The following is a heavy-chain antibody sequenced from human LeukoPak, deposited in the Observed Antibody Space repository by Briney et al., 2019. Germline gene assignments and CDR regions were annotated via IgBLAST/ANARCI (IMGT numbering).Heavy chain of an antibody. D-gene: IGHD6-6*01. CDR1: GYTFTGYY. CDR3: AREGYGSSSGRLFDLDY. CDR2: INPNSGGT. Sequence: ASVKVSCKASGYTFTGYYMHWVRQAPGQGLEWMGWINPNSGGTNYAQKFQGRVTMTRDTSISTAYMELSRLRSDDTAVYYCAREGYGSSSGRLFDLDYWGQGTLVTVSS. V-gene: IGHV1-2*02. J-gene: IGHJ4*02.